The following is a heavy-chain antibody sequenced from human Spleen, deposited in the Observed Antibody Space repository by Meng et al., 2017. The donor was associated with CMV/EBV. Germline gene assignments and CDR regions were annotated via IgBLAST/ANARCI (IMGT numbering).Heavy chain of an antibody. CDR1: GFTFSSYS. Sequence: GESLKISCAASGFTFSSYSMNWVRQAPGKGLEWVSSISSSSSYIYYADSVKGRFTISRDNAKNSLYLQMNSLRAEDTAVYYCARDYYDFWSGYLSPVVYWGQGTLVTVSS. CDR3: ARDYYDFWSGYLSPVVY. V-gene: IGHV3-21*01. D-gene: IGHD3-3*01. J-gene: IGHJ4*02. CDR2: ISSSSSYI.